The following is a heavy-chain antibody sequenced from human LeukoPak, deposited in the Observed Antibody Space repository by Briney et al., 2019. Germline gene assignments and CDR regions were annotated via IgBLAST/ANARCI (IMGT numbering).Heavy chain of an antibody. CDR1: GYTFTGYY. Sequence: ASVKVSCKASGYTFTGYYMHWVRQAPGQGLEWMGWINPNSGGTNYAQKFQGRVTMTRDTSISTAYMELSRLRSDDTAVYYCARRHCSSTSCYRGGWFDPWGQGTLVTVSS. J-gene: IGHJ5*02. CDR2: INPNSGGT. D-gene: IGHD2-2*01. V-gene: IGHV1-2*02. CDR3: ARRHCSSTSCYRGGWFDP.